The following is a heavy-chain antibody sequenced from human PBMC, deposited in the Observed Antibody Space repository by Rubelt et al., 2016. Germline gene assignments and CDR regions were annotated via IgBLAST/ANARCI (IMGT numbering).Heavy chain of an antibody. CDR3: ARVQTNWNYDFDY. D-gene: IGHD1-7*01. CDR2: MSKDGKKE. J-gene: IGHJ4*02. V-gene: IGHV3-30*04. Sequence: GFSFNNYAMHWVRQAPGKGLECVSLMSKDGKKEYYADSVKGRFTISRDNSRNTLYLQMNSLRAEDTAVYYCARVQTNWNYDFDYWGQGTLVTVSS. CDR1: GFSFNNYA.